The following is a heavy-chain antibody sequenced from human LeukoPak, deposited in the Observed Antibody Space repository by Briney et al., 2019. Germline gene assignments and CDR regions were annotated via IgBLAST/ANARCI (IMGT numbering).Heavy chain of an antibody. V-gene: IGHV3-74*01. CDR3: AVRAVGATLDY. Sequence: GGSLRLSCAASGYTFSSYWMHWVRQAPGKGLVWVSRINSDGSSTSYADSVKGRFTISRDNAKNTLYLQMNSLRAEDTAVYYCAVRAVGATLDYWGQGTLVTVSS. J-gene: IGHJ4*02. CDR1: GYTFSSYW. D-gene: IGHD1-26*01. CDR2: INSDGSST.